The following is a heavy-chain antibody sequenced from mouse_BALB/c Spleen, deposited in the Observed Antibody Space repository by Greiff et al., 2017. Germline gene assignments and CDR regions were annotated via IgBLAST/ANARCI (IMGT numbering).Heavy chain of an antibody. D-gene: IGHD2-4*01. CDR1: GFTFSSYT. CDR3: TRDDYGSG. J-gene: IGHJ3*01. V-gene: IGHV5-6-4*01. Sequence: EVQLVESGGGLVKPGGSLKLSCAASGFTFSSYTMSWVRQTPEKRLEWVATISSGGSYTYYPDSVKGRFTISGDNAKNTLYLQMSSLKSEDTAMYYCTRDDYGSGWGQGTLVTVSA. CDR2: ISSGGSYT.